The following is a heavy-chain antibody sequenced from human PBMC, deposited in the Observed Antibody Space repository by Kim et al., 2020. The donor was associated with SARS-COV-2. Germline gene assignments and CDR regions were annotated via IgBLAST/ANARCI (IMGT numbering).Heavy chain of an antibody. Sequence: SETLSLTCTVSGGSISSSSYYWGWIRQPPGKGLEWIGSIYYSGSTYYNPSLKSRVTISVDTSKNQFSLKLSSVTAADTAVYYCARVYYGSGSYYWFDPWGQGTLVTVSS. J-gene: IGHJ5*02. CDR1: GGSISSSSYY. CDR2: IYYSGST. V-gene: IGHV4-39*01. D-gene: IGHD3-10*01. CDR3: ARVYYGSGSYYWFDP.